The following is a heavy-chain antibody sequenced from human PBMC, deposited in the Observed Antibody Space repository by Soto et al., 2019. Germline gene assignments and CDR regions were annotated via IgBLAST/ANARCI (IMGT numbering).Heavy chain of an antibody. CDR1: GGSISSYY. D-gene: IGHD3-9*01. CDR3: ARGADYDILTGSYYDY. CDR2: IYYSGST. Sequence: SETLSLTCTVSGGSISSYYWSWIRQPPGKGLEWIGYIYYSGSTNYNPSLKSRVTISVDTSKNQFSLKLSSVTAADTAVYYCARGADYDILTGSYYDYWGQGTLVTVSS. V-gene: IGHV4-59*01. J-gene: IGHJ4*02.